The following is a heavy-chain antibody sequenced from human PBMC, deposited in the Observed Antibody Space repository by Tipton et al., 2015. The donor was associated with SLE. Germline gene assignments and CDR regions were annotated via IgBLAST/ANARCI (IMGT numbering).Heavy chain of an antibody. V-gene: IGHV4-34*01. D-gene: IGHD3-22*01. CDR1: GGSISAYY. J-gene: IGHJ6*03. CDR2: ISHTGST. Sequence: TLSLTCAVYGGSISAYYWSWIRQPPGKGLEWIGEISHTGSTNFNPSLKSRVAISADTSKRQFSLKLSSVTAADTAVYYCVREEYDRGRSYLDVWGKGTTVTVSS. CDR3: VREEYDRGRSYLDV.